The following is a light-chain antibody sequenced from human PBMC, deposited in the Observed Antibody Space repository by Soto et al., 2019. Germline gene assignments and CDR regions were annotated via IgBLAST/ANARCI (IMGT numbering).Light chain of an antibody. CDR1: NIGSKS. CDR3: QVWDSVSDHVI. J-gene: IGLJ2*01. V-gene: IGLV3-21*01. CDR2: YDD. Sequence: SYVLAQPPSVSVAPGQTARITCGGNNIGSKSVHWCQQKPGQAPVVVIYYDDDRPSGIPERFSGSNTGNTATLTISRVKAGDEADYYCQVWDSVSDHVIFGGGTKLTVL.